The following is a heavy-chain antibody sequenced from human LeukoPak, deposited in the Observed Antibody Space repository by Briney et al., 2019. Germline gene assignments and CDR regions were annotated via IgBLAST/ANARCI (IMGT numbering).Heavy chain of an antibody. D-gene: IGHD6-19*01. CDR1: GGTFSSYA. Sequence: SVKVSCKASGGTFSSYAISWVRQAPGQGLEWMGRIIPILGIANYAQKFQGRVTITADKSTSTAYMELSSLRSEDTAVYYCARDGPYSSGWYDRYYFDYWGQGTLVTVSS. V-gene: IGHV1-69*04. J-gene: IGHJ4*02. CDR2: IIPILGIA. CDR3: ARDGPYSSGWYDRYYFDY.